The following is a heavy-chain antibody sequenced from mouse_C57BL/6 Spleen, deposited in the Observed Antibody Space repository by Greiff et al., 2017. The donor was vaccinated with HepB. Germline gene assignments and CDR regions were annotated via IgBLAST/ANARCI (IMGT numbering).Heavy chain of an antibody. CDR3: ARDRDYGQYFDY. D-gene: IGHD2-4*01. Sequence: EVQRVESGGGLVKPGGSLKLSCAASGFTFSSYAMSWVRQTPEKRLEWVATISDGGSYTYYPDNVKGRFTISRDNAKNNLYLQMSHLKSEDTAMYYCARDRDYGQYFDYWGQGTTLTVSS. J-gene: IGHJ2*01. CDR1: GFTFSSYA. V-gene: IGHV5-4*01. CDR2: ISDGGSYT.